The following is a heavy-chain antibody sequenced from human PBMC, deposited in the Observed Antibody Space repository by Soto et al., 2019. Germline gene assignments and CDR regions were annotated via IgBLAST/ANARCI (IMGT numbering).Heavy chain of an antibody. CDR1: GYTFTSYD. CDR3: AREKSSGYDDDY. J-gene: IGHJ4*02. D-gene: IGHD3-22*01. Sequence: QVQLVQSGAEVKKPGASVKVSCKASGYTFTSYDINWVRQATGQGLEWMGWMNPNSGNTAYAQKYRGRVTMTRNTSISTAYMELSSLRSEDTAVDYCAREKSSGYDDDYWGQGTLVTVSS. V-gene: IGHV1-8*01. CDR2: MNPNSGNT.